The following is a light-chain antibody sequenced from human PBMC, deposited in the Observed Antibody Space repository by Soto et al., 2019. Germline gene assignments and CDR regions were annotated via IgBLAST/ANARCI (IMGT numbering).Light chain of an antibody. J-gene: IGKJ1*01. Sequence: EIVMTQSPATLSVSPGERATLSCRASQSVSNNLAWYQKKPGQAPRLLIYGASTRATGIPARFSGSGSGTEFTLTISSLQSEDFAFYYCQRYNNWWTFGQGTRVEIK. CDR1: QSVSNN. CDR2: GAS. V-gene: IGKV3-15*01. CDR3: QRYNNWWT.